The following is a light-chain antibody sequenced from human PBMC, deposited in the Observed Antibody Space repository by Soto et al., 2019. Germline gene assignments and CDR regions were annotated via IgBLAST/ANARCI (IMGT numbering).Light chain of an antibody. CDR2: DVR. V-gene: IGLV2-14*03. CDR3: TSHTTTSPPVL. J-gene: IGLJ2*01. Sequence: QSALTQPAPVSGSPGQSITISCTGTSSDVGAFNFVSWYQQHPGKAPKLMIYDVRHRPSGVSDRFSGSKSGNTASLTIYGLQAEDEADYYCTSHTTTSPPVLFGGGTKLTVL. CDR1: SSDVGAFNF.